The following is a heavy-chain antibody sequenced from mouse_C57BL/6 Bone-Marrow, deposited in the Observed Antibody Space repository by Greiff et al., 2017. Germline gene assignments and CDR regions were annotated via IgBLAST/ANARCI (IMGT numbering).Heavy chain of an antibody. CDR1: GYTFTSYW. J-gene: IGHJ2*01. CDR2: IDPSDSYT. CDR3: AREIDDGSSFDY. D-gene: IGHD1-1*01. Sequence: QVQLQQPGAELVRPGTSVKLSCKASGYTFTSYWMHWVKQRPGQGLEWIGVIDPSDSYTNYNQKFKGKATLTVDTSSSTAYMQLSSLTSEDSAVYYCAREIDDGSSFDYWGQGTTLTVSS. V-gene: IGHV1-59*01.